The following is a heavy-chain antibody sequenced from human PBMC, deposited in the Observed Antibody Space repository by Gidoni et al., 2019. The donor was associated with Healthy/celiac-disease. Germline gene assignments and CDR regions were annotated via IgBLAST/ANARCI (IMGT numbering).Heavy chain of an antibody. Sequence: EVQLVESGGGLVQQGGSLRLSGAASGFTFSSYWMSWVRQAPGTGREWVANIKQAGSEKYYVASVKGRFTISRDNAKNSLYLQMNSLRAEDTAVYYCARFLTGDAFDIWGQGTMVPVSS. CDR1: GFTFSSYW. J-gene: IGHJ3*02. CDR2: IKQAGSEK. V-gene: IGHV3-7*01. D-gene: IGHD3-10*01. CDR3: ARFLTGDAFDI.